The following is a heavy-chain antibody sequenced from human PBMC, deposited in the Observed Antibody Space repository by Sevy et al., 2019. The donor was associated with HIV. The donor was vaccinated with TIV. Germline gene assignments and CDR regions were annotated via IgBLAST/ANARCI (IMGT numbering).Heavy chain of an antibody. CDR3: ARDYGDLTIVGVVIGDQFDY. J-gene: IGHJ4*02. Sequence: ASVKVSCKASGYTFTSYGISWVRQAPGQGLEWMGWISAYNGNTNYAQTLQRRVTMTTDTSTSTAYMELRSLRSDDTSVYYCARDYGDLTIVGVVIGDQFDYWGQGTLVTVSS. CDR2: ISAYNGNT. CDR1: GYTFTSYG. D-gene: IGHD3-3*01. V-gene: IGHV1-18*01.